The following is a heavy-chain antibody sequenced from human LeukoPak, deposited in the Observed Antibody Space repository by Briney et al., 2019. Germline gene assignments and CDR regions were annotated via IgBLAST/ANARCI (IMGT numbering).Heavy chain of an antibody. CDR3: ARALIVGANEGAFDI. CDR1: GGSISSYY. Sequence: PSETLSLTCTVSGGSISSYYWSWIRQSPGKGLEWIGYIYYSGITYYNPSLTSRVTISVDTSKNQFSLRLTSVTAADTAVYYCARALIVGANEGAFDIWGQGTMVTVSS. CDR2: IYYSGIT. D-gene: IGHD1-26*01. J-gene: IGHJ3*02. V-gene: IGHV4-59*01.